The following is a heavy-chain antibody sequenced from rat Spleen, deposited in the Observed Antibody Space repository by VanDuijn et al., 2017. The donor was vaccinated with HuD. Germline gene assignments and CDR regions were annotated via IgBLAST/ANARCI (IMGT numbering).Heavy chain of an antibody. CDR2: ISTGSSYT. CDR1: GFSFRIYG. V-gene: IGHV5S13*01. Sequence: EVQLVESGGGLVQPGRSLKLSCVASGFSFRIYGMAWVRQAPTKGLEWVASISTGSSYTFYRDSVKGRFTISRDDAKNTLYLQMDSLRPEDTATYYCTRRGYLSNWYFDFWGPGIMVTVSS. CDR3: TRRGYLSNWYFDF. D-gene: IGHD1-11*01. J-gene: IGHJ1*01.